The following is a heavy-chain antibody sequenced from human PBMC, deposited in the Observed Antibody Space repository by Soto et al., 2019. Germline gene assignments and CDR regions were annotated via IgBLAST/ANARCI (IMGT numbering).Heavy chain of an antibody. Sequence: QVQLQESGPGLVKPSETLSLTCTVSGGSISGYHWSWIRQPPGKGLEWIGYIYYSGSTNYNPSLKSRVTISVDMSKNTFSLKLSSVTAADTAVYYCARLQAAASFDYWGQGTLVTVSS. CDR3: ARLQAAASFDY. CDR1: GGSISGYH. D-gene: IGHD6-25*01. V-gene: IGHV4-59*08. J-gene: IGHJ4*02. CDR2: IYYSGST.